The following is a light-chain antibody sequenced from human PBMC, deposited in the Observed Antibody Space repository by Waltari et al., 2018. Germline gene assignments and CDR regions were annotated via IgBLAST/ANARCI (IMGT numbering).Light chain of an antibody. Sequence: QSVLTQPPSVSAAPGQRVTISCSGGSSNIGTNYVSWYRQFPGTAPKLLIYENTGRPSGMPGRFSGSKSGPSATLGITGLQAVDEADYYCGTWDSSLSGAVFGGGTHLTVL. CDR3: GTWDSSLSGAV. J-gene: IGLJ7*01. CDR2: ENT. V-gene: IGLV1-51*02. CDR1: SSNIGTNY.